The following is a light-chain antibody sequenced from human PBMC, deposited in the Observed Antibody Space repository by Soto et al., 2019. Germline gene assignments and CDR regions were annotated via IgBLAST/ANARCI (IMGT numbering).Light chain of an antibody. Sequence: QAALTQPASVSGSPGQSITISCTGTSSDVGAYNYVSWFQQHPGKAPTRIISEVSNRPSGVSNRFSGSKSGNAAALTISGLQAEDEADYFCFSFPTDWTHVFGTEPQVTVL. V-gene: IGLV2-14*01. CDR1: SSDVGAYNY. J-gene: IGLJ1*01. CDR2: EVS. CDR3: FSFPTDWTHV.